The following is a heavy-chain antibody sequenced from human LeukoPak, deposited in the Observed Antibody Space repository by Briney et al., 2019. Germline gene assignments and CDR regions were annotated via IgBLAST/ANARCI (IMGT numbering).Heavy chain of an antibody. Sequence: PGGSLRLSCAASGFTFSDYYMTWIRQAPGKGLEWLSYISSTSTYTTYADSVKGRFTISRDDAKNSLYLRMNSLRADDSAVYYCARVFSIAAAGTYDYWGQGTMVTVSS. CDR1: GFTFSDYY. J-gene: IGHJ4*02. D-gene: IGHD6-13*01. V-gene: IGHV3-11*05. CDR3: ARVFSIAAAGTYDY. CDR2: ISSTSTYT.